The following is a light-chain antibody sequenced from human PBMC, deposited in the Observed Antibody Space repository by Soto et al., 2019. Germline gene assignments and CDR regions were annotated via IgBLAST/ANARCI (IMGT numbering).Light chain of an antibody. CDR3: QQYNNWPPVYT. Sequence: EIVMTQSPATLSVSPGERATLSCRASQSVSNNLAWYQQKPGQAPRLLIYGASNRATGKPARFSGGGSGTEFTLTISSLQSEDFALYFCQQYNNWPPVYTFGQGTKLEIK. CDR1: QSVSNN. V-gene: IGKV3-15*01. J-gene: IGKJ2*01. CDR2: GAS.